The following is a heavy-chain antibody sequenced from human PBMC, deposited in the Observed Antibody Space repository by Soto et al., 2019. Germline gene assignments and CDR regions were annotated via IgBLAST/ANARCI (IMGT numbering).Heavy chain of an antibody. D-gene: IGHD4-17*01. CDR2: IYSGGSR. CDR3: ARARDYGDLRYFDY. CDR1: GFTVSSTY. Sequence: EVQLVETGGGLIQPGGSLRLSCAASGFTVSSTYMNWVRQAPGKGLEWVSVIYSGGSRYYADSVKGRFTISRDNPKNTLYLQMDSLRAEDTAVYYCARARDYGDLRYFDYWGQGTLVTVSS. V-gene: IGHV3-53*02. J-gene: IGHJ4*02.